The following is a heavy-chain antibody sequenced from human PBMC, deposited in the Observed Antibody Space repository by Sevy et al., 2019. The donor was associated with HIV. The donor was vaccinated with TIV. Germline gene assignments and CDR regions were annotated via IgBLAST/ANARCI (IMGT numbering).Heavy chain of an antibody. CDR2: ISYDGSNK. D-gene: IGHD5-18*01. V-gene: IGHV3-30*18. CDR3: AKSRLSGYSYGYVDY. Sequence: GESLRLSCAASGFTFSSYGMHWVRQAPGKGLEWVAVISYDGSNKYYADSVKGRFTISRDNSKNTLYLQMNSLRAEDTAVYYCAKSRLSGYSYGYVDYWGQGTLVTVSS. CDR1: GFTFSSYG. J-gene: IGHJ4*02.